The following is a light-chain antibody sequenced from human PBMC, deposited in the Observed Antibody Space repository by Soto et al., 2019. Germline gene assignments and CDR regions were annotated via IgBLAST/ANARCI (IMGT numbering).Light chain of an antibody. V-gene: IGLV2-8*01. Sequence: QSALTQPPSASGSPRQSVTISCTGTSSDVGGYNHVSWYQQYPGKAPKLMIYEVTKRPSGVPDRFSGSKSGNTASLTVSGLQAEDEADYYCTSYAGSNNLVVFGGGTKLTVL. CDR3: TSYAGSNNLVV. J-gene: IGLJ3*02. CDR2: EVT. CDR1: SSDVGGYNH.